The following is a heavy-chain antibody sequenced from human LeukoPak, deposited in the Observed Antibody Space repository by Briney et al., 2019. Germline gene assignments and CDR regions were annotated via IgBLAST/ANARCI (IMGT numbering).Heavy chain of an antibody. CDR3: ARRGSARYSGGWFADY. CDR2: IGTSSDTI. D-gene: IGHD6-19*01. Sequence: GGSLRLSCAASGFTLSGYSMNWVRQAPGKGLEWVSYIGTSSDTIYYADSVKGRFTISRDNAKNSLYLQMNSLRAEDTAVYYCARRGSARYSGGWFADYWGQGTLVTVSS. CDR1: GFTLSGYS. V-gene: IGHV3-48*01. J-gene: IGHJ4*02.